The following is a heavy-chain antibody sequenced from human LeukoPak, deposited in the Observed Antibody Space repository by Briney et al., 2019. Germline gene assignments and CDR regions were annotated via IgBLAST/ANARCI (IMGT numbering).Heavy chain of an antibody. CDR1: GYNFIGYF. CDR3: ARVRGGYCTGDRCYGDFFFDN. Sequence: ASLKLSCKTSGYNFIGYFIHWVRQAPGQGLEWMGWINPHSGDTAYANKFQGRVTLTRDTTTTTVYMESNSLRSDDTAVYFCARVRGGYCTGDRCYGDFFFDNWGQGTLVTVTS. J-gene: IGHJ4*02. D-gene: IGHD2-15*01. V-gene: IGHV1-2*02. CDR2: INPHSGDT.